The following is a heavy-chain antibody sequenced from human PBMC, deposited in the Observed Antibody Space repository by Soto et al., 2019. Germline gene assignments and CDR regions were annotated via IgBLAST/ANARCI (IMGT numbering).Heavy chain of an antibody. J-gene: IGHJ5*02. CDR3: ARDPFRSIVGASHWFDP. Sequence: QPGGSLRLSCAASGFTFSSYWMHWVRQAPGKGLVWVSRINSDGSSTSYADSVKGRFTISRDNAKNTLYLQMNSLRAEDTAVYYCARDPFRSIVGASHWFDPWGQGTLVTVSS. D-gene: IGHD1-26*01. CDR2: INSDGSST. V-gene: IGHV3-74*01. CDR1: GFTFSSYW.